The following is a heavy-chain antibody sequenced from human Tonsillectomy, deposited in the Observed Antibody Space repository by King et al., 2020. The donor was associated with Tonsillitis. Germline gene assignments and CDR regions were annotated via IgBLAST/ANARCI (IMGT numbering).Heavy chain of an antibody. J-gene: IGHJ4*02. V-gene: IGHV1-8*01. Sequence: QLVQSGAEVKKPGASVKVSCKASGYTFTSYDINWVRQATGQGLEWMGWMNPNSGSTGYAQKFQGRVTMTRNTSISTAYMVLSSLRSEDTAVYYCAREGQSIAAAGTSRNDYWGQGTLVTVPS. CDR3: AREGQSIAAAGTSRNDY. D-gene: IGHD6-13*01. CDR1: GYTFTSYD. CDR2: MNPNSGST.